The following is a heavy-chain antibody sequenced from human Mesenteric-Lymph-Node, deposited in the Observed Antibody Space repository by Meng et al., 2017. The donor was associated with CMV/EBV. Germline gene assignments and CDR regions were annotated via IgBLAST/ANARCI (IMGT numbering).Heavy chain of an antibody. J-gene: IGHJ4*02. D-gene: IGHD2-21*01. Sequence: GYTFTNYDINWVRQATGQGLEWMGWVSPSSGNTGYAQKFEGRVIMTRDNSINTAYMELRSLKSEDTAVYYCAREPYCGGDCSLGDAYWGQGTVVTVSS. CDR3: AREPYCGGDCSLGDAY. CDR2: VSPSSGNT. CDR1: GYTFTNYD. V-gene: IGHV1-8*01.